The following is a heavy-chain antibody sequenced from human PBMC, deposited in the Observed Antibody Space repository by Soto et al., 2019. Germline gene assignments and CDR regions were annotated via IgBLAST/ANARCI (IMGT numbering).Heavy chain of an antibody. CDR2: ITNSGGST. Sequence: EVQLLESGGGLVQPGGSLRLSCAASEFTFTNYVMGWVRQAPGKGLEWVSSITNSGGSTYYADSVKGRFTISRDNSKNTLFLQVNSLRAEDTAIYYCAKGSNWGVGYYFDYWGQGALVTVSS. CDR3: AKGSNWGVGYYFDY. CDR1: EFTFTNYV. V-gene: IGHV3-23*01. D-gene: IGHD7-27*01. J-gene: IGHJ4*02.